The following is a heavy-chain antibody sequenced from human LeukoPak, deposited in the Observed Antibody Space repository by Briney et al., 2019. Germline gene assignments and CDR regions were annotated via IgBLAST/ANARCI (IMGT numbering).Heavy chain of an antibody. J-gene: IGHJ3*02. CDR3: ARDFVYYDSLAFDI. CDR2: IYSGGST. V-gene: IGHV3-53*01. CDR1: GFTVSSNY. D-gene: IGHD3-22*01. Sequence: GGSLRLSCAASGFTVSSNYMSRVCQAPGKGLEWVSVIYSGGSTYYADSVKGRFTISRDNSKNTLYLQMNSLRAEDTAVYYCARDFVYYDSLAFDIWGQGTMVTVSS.